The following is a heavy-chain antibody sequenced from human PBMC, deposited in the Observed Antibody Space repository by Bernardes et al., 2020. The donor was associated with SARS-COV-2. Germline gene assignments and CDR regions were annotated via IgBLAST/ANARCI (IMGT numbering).Heavy chain of an antibody. CDR2: ISYDGSNK. Sequence: GGSLRLSRAASGFTFSSYGMHWVRQAPGKGLEWVAVISYDGSNKYYADSVKGRFTISRDNSKNTLYLQMNSLRAEDTAVYYCAKDKETYGYYYYYYGMDVWGQGTTVTVSS. CDR3: AKDKETYGYYYYYYGMDV. D-gene: IGHD4-17*01. V-gene: IGHV3-30*18. CDR1: GFTFSSYG. J-gene: IGHJ6*02.